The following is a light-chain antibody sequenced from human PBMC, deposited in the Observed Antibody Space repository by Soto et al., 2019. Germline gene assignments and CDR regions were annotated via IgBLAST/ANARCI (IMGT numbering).Light chain of an antibody. Sequence: EIVLTQSPATLSLSPGERATLSCRASQSVSSYLAWYQQKPGQAPMLLIYDASNRATVIPARFSGSGSGTDFTLTISSLEPEDFAVYYCQQRSNWLFTFGGGTKVEIK. CDR2: DAS. V-gene: IGKV3-11*01. CDR1: QSVSSY. CDR3: QQRSNWLFT. J-gene: IGKJ4*01.